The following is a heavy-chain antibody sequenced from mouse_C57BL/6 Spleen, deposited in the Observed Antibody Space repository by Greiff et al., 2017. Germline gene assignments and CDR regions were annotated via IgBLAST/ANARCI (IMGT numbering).Heavy chain of an antibody. V-gene: IGHV5-4*03. CDR3: ARAYGNWFAY. CDR2: ISDGGSYT. D-gene: IGHD2-1*01. Sequence: EVKLVESGGGLVKPGGSLKLSCAASGFTFSSYAMSWVRQTPEKRLEWVATISDGGSYTYYPDNVKGRFTISRDNAKNNLYLQMSHLKSEDTAMYYCARAYGNWFAYWGQGTLVTVSA. J-gene: IGHJ3*01. CDR1: GFTFSSYA.